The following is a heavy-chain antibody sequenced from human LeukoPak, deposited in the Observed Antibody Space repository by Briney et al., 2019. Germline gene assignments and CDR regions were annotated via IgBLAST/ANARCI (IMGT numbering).Heavy chain of an antibody. D-gene: IGHD6-6*01. CDR1: GGSISSYY. CDR3: ASSSSSDYYCYYGMDV. J-gene: IGHJ6*02. V-gene: IGHV4-4*07. Sequence: SETLSLTCTVSGGSISSYYWSWIRQPAGKGLEWIGRIYTSGSTNYNPSLKSRVTMSVDTSKNQFSLKLSSVTAADTAVYYCASSSSSDYYCYYGMDVWGQGTTVTVSS. CDR2: IYTSGST.